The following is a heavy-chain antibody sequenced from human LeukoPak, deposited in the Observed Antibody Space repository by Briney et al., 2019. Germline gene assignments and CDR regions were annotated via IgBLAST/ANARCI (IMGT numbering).Heavy chain of an antibody. V-gene: IGHV1-8*01. CDR3: ARVTYYHILTGSYSGGDFDH. CDR2: VNPNSGNT. CDR1: GYTFTSYD. D-gene: IGHD3-9*01. J-gene: IGHJ4*02. Sequence: GASVKVSCKASGYTFTSYDINWVRQATGQGREWMGWVNPNSGNTGYEQKFQGRVTMSRDTSTSTAYMELSSLRSEDTAVYYCARVTYYHILTGSYSGGDFDHWGQGTLVTVSS.